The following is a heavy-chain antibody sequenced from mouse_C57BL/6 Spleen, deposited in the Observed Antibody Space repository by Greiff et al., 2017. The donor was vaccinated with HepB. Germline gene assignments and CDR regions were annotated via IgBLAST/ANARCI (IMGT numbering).Heavy chain of an antibody. D-gene: IGHD1-1*01. CDR2: ISSGSSTI. Sequence: VQLKESGGGLVKPGGSLKLSCAASGFTFSDYGMHWVRQAPEKGLEWVAYISSGSSTIYYADTVKGRFTISRDNAKNTLFLQMTSLRSEDTAMYYCARKSYYYGSSPPYFDVWGTGTTVTVSS. J-gene: IGHJ1*03. CDR3: ARKSYYYGSSPPYFDV. CDR1: GFTFSDYG. V-gene: IGHV5-17*01.